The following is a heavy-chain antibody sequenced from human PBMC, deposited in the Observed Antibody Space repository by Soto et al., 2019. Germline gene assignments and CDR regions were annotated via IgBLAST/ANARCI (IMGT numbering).Heavy chain of an antibody. D-gene: IGHD2-15*01. V-gene: IGHV1-3*01. CDR2: INAGNGNT. Sequence: ASVKVSCKASGYTFTSYAMHWVRQAPGQRLEWMGWINAGNGNTKYSQKFQGRVTITRDTSASTAYMELSSLRSEDTAVYYCARDPSGVVVAATPGSRYYYYGMDVWGQGTKVTVSS. J-gene: IGHJ6*02. CDR1: GYTFTSYA. CDR3: ARDPSGVVVAATPGSRYYYYGMDV.